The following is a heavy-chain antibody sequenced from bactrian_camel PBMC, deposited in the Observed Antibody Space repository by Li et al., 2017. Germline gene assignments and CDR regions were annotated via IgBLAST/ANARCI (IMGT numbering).Heavy chain of an antibody. CDR1: GFTFSSYW. V-gene: IGHV3S1*01. D-gene: IGHD6*01. CDR3: NAYGGSYPTAFGY. J-gene: IGHJ6*01. Sequence: HVQLVESGGGLVQPGGSLRLSCAASGFTFSSYWMHWVRQGPGKGLEWVSDINRGGNMSYYADSVKGRFTISRDNTKNMLYLQMNSLKSEDTALYYCNAYGGSYPTAFGYWGQGTQVTVS. CDR2: INRGGNMS.